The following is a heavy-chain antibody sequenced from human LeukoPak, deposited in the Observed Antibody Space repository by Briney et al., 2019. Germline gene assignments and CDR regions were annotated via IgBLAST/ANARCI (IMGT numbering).Heavy chain of an antibody. CDR2: ISTSGIPT. CDR1: GGSISSGTHY. Sequence: PSETLPLACTVSGGSISSGTHYWIWVRQPAGKGLEWIGRISTSGIPTTHNPSLKSRVTISVDTSKNQFSLKLSSVTAADTAVYYCARIAVAGTDFDYWGQGTLVTVSS. D-gene: IGHD6-19*01. CDR3: ARIAVAGTDFDY. J-gene: IGHJ4*02. V-gene: IGHV4-61*02.